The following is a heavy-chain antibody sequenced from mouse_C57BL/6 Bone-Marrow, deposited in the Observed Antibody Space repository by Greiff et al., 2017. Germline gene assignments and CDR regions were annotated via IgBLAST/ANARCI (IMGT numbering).Heavy chain of an antibody. Sequence: EVQRVESGPELVKPGASVKIPCKASGYTFTDYNMDWVKQSHGKSLEWIGDINPNNGGTIYNQKFKGKATLTVDKSSSTAYMELRSLTSEDSAVYFCARESNSDYWGQGTTLTVSS. CDR2: INPNNGGT. J-gene: IGHJ2*01. D-gene: IGHD2-5*01. CDR3: ARESNSDY. V-gene: IGHV1-18*01. CDR1: GYTFTDYN.